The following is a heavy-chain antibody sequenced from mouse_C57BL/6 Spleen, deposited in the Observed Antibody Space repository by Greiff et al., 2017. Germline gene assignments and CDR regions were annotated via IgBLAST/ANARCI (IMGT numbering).Heavy chain of an antibody. V-gene: IGHV1-81*01. Sequence: QVQLQQSGAELARPGASVKLSCKASGYTFTSYGISWVKQRTGQGLEWIGEIYPRSGNTYYNEKFKGKATLTADKSSITAYMELRSLTSEDSAVYFCARSGSNEGYFDVWGTGTTVTVSS. CDR2: IYPRSGNT. D-gene: IGHD1-1*02. CDR3: ARSGSNEGYFDV. CDR1: GYTFTSYG. J-gene: IGHJ1*03.